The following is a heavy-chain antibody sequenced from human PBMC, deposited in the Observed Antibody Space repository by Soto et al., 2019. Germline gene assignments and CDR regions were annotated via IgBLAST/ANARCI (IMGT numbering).Heavy chain of an antibody. D-gene: IGHD3-10*01. CDR2: ISNDGSTT. CDR1: GFSIRNYW. Sequence: GSLRLSCAASGFSIRNYWMHLVRQAPGKGLVWGSRISNDGSTTNYADSVRGRFTISRDNAKNTMYLQMDSLRAEEAAVYYCFTAPTDLWFCFDHWGQGTLVTVSS. J-gene: IGHJ4*02. V-gene: IGHV3-74*01. CDR3: FTAPTDLWFCFDH.